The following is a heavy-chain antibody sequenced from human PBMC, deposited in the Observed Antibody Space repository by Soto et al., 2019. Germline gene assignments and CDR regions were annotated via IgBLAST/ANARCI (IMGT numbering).Heavy chain of an antibody. CDR2: ISWNSGSI. D-gene: IGHD2-2*01. Sequence: EVQLVESGGGLVQPGRSLRLSCAASGFTFDDYAMHWVRQAPGKGLEWVSGISWNSGSIGYADSVKGRFTISRDNAKNSVYLQMNSLRAEDTALYYCANGGQLLTEGGGYWGQGTLVTVSS. V-gene: IGHV3-9*01. CDR1: GFTFDDYA. CDR3: ANGGQLLTEGGGY. J-gene: IGHJ4*02.